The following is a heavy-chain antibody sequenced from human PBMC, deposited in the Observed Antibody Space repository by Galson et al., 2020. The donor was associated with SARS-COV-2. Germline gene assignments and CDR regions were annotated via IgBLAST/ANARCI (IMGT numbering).Heavy chain of an antibody. CDR3: GRGNFNILTGYYIDF. Sequence: SETLSLTCSVSGDSSRTYYWSWIRQPPGKALEWIGYIYNSGTTNYNPSLKSRVTMSVDTTMSVDTSKKQISLKLSSVTAADTAVYYCGRGNFNILTGYYIDFWGQGTLVTVSS. CDR2: IYNSGTT. J-gene: IGHJ4*02. CDR1: GDSSRTYY. V-gene: IGHV4-59*01. D-gene: IGHD3-9*01.